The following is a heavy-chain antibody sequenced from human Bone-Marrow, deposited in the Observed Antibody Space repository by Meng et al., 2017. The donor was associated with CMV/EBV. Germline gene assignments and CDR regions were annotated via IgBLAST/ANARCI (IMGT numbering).Heavy chain of an antibody. D-gene: IGHD5/OR15-5a*01. CDR1: GFIFNDAW. V-gene: IGHV3-15*01. Sequence: LSLTCATSGFIFNDAWMSWVRRAPGKGLEWIGRIKSKIDGEITDYAAPVRGRFTISRDDSKNMVYVQMNSLKTEDTAVYYCTTTVASTRWGQGTRVTVSS. CDR3: TTTVASTR. CDR2: IKSKIDGEIT. J-gene: IGHJ4*02.